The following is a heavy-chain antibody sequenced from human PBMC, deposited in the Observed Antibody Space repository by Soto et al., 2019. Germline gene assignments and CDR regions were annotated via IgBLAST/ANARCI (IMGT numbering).Heavy chain of an antibody. V-gene: IGHV3-74*01. D-gene: IGHD1-1*01. CDR3: ARELASYNDY. CDR2: IDGDGSRT. CDR1: GFTFSSYW. Sequence: EVQLVESGGGLVQPGGSLRLSCVASGFTFSSYWMHWVRQAPGKGLVWVSRIDGDGSRTNYADSVKGRFTISRDNAKNTLYLQMNSLRAEDTAVYYCARELASYNDYWGQGTLVTVSS. J-gene: IGHJ4*02.